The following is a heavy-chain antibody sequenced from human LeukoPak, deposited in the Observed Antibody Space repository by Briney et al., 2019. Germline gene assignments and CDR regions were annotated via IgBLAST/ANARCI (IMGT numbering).Heavy chain of an antibody. D-gene: IGHD3/OR15-3a*01. CDR3: ARGDWYYYYYYMDV. CDR2: IYYTGST. Sequence: PSETLSLTCTVSGGSISSYHWSWIRQPPGKGLEWIGYIYYTGSTNYNPSLKSRVTISVDTSKNQFSLKLSSVTAADTAVYYCARGDWYYYYYYMDVCGKGTTVTISS. J-gene: IGHJ6*03. V-gene: IGHV4-59*01. CDR1: GGSISSYH.